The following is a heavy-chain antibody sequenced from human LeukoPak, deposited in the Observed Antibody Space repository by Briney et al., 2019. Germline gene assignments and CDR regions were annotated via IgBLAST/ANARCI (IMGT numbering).Heavy chain of an antibody. CDR2: INHSGST. D-gene: IGHD6-19*01. CDR1: GGSISSSSYY. Sequence: SETLSLTCTVSGGSISSSSYYWGWIRQPPGKGLEWIGEINHSGSTNYNPSLKSRVTISVDTSKNQFSLKPSSVPAADTAVYYCARETYSSGSFDYWGQGTLVTVSS. J-gene: IGHJ4*02. V-gene: IGHV4-39*07. CDR3: ARETYSSGSFDY.